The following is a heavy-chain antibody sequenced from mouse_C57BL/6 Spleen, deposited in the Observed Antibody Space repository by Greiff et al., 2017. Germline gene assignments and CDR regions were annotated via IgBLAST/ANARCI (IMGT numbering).Heavy chain of an antibody. CDR3: ARMDYYGSTSFDY. CDR1: GFTFSDYG. V-gene: IGHV5-17*01. CDR2: ISSGSRTI. Sequence: EVHLVESGGGLVKPGGSLKLSCAASGFTFSDYGMHWVRQAPEKGLEWVAYISSGSRTIYYADQVKGRFTISRDNAKNTLFLQMTSLRSEDTAMYYCARMDYYGSTSFDYWGQGTTRTVSS. J-gene: IGHJ2*01. D-gene: IGHD1-1*01.